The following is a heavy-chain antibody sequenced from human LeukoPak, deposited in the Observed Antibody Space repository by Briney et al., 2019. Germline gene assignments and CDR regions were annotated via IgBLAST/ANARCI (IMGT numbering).Heavy chain of an antibody. CDR2: ISSSGSTI. Sequence: GGSLRLSCAASGFTFSSYEMNWVRQAPGKGLEWVSYISSSGSTIYYADSVKGRFTISRDNAKNSLYLQMNSLRAEDTAVYYCASGVGATTGVDYWGQGTLVTVSS. V-gene: IGHV3-48*03. CDR3: ASGVGATTGVDY. CDR1: GFTFSSYE. D-gene: IGHD1-26*01. J-gene: IGHJ4*02.